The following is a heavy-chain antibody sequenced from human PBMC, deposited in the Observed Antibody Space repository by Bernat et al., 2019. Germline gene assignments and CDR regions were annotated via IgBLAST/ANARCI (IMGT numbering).Heavy chain of an antibody. Sequence: EVQLVESGGAVVQPGGSLRLSCATSGFTFDDYAMHWVRQVPGKGLEWVSLISGDGSSTYYADSVKGRFTISRDNSKNTLYLQMNSLRAEDTAVYYCAKDKGAYDSSGYYDYWGQGTLVTVSS. D-gene: IGHD3-22*01. CDR1: GFTFDDYA. J-gene: IGHJ4*02. CDR2: ISGDGSST. CDR3: AKDKGAYDSSGYYDY. V-gene: IGHV3-43*02.